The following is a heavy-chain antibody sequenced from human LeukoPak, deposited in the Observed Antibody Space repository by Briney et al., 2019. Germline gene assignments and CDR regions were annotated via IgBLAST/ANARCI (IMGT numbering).Heavy chain of an antibody. J-gene: IGHJ5*02. CDR1: GDSIYITNYY. Sequence: SETLSLTCTVSGDSIYITNYYWDWIRQPPGKGLEWIGNIFYSGDTKYNPSLKSRVTISMEPSKNQFSLRLSSVTAADTAVYYCARPVKKYGLRNWFDPWGQGSLVIVSS. CDR2: IFYSGDT. D-gene: IGHD3-10*01. CDR3: ARPVKKYGLRNWFDP. V-gene: IGHV4-39*01.